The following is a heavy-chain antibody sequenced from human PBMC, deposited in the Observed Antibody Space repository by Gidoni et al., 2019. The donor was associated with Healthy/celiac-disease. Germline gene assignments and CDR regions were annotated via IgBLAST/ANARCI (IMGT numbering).Heavy chain of an antibody. Sequence: QVQLVESGGGVVQPGRSLRLSCAASGFTFSSYGMHWVRQAPGKGLEWVAVIWYDGSNKYYADSVKGRFTISRDNSKNTLYLQMNSLRAEDTAVYYCARDSSVRGAFDIWGQGTMVTVSS. V-gene: IGHV3-33*01. CDR1: GFTFSSYG. CDR3: ARDSSVRGAFDI. J-gene: IGHJ3*02. CDR2: IWYDGSNK. D-gene: IGHD4-4*01.